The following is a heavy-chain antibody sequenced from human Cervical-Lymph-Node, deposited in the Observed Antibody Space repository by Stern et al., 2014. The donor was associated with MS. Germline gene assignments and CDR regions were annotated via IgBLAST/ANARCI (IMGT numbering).Heavy chain of an antibody. Sequence: VQLVESGAEVKKSGSSVKVSCKASGGSFSSYPITWVRQAPGQGLEWMGGIIPIFDIANYAQTCQVRVTITADEATTTAYMELSSLRSDDTAVYYCARSPRTFGGFAFTFDIWGQGTMVTVSS. CDR3: ARSPRTFGGFAFTFDI. CDR1: GGSFSSYP. D-gene: IGHD3-16*01. J-gene: IGHJ3*02. V-gene: IGHV1-69*01. CDR2: IIPIFDIA.